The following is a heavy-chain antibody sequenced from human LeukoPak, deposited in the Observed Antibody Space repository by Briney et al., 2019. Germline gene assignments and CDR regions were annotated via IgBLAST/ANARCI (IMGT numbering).Heavy chain of an antibody. D-gene: IGHD3-10*01. J-gene: IGHJ4*02. V-gene: IGHV1-2*02. Sequence: SAVKVSCMASGYTFTSYGINWVRQAPGQGLEGMGWINPNSGGTNYAQKFQGRVTMTRDTCISTDYMELSRLRSDDTAADYCARVTMVRGVTWGQGTLVTVSS. CDR3: ARVTMVRGVT. CDR1: GYTFTSYG. CDR2: INPNSGGT.